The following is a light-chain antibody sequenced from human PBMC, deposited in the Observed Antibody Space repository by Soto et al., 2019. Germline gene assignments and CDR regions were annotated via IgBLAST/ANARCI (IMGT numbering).Light chain of an antibody. CDR3: SSYTSSSTSYV. J-gene: IGLJ1*01. CDR1: SSDVGGYNY. CDR2: EVS. V-gene: IGLV2-14*01. Sequence: QSVLTQPASVSGSPGQSITISCTGTSSDVGGYNYASWYQHHPGKAPKLMIYEVSNRPSGVSNRFSGSKSGNTASLTISGLQAEDEADYYCSSYTSSSTSYVFGTGTKVTVL.